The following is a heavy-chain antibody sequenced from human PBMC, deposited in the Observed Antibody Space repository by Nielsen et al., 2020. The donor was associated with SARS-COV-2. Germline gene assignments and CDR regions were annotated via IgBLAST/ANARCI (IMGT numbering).Heavy chain of an antibody. J-gene: IGHJ4*02. V-gene: IGHV3-20*01. CDR3: ARIQWLVEYYFDY. CDR2: ISWNGGST. CDR1: GFTFDDYA. D-gene: IGHD6-19*01. Sequence: GGSLRLSCAASGFTFDDYAMHWVRQAPGKGLEWVSGISWNGGSTGYADSVKGRFTISRDNAKNSLYLQMNSLRAEDTALYHCARIQWLVEYYFDYWGQGTLVTVSS.